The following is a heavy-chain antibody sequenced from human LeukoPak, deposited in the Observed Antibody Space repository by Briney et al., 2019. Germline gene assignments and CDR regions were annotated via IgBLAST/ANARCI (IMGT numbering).Heavy chain of an antibody. CDR1: GFTFDDYA. CDR2: ISWNSGSI. CDR3: AKEDRYAGYFDY. D-gene: IGHD2-15*01. V-gene: IGHV3-9*01. Sequence: PGGSLRLSCAASGFTFDDYAMHWVRQAPGKGLEWVSGISWNSGSIGYADSVKGRFTISTDNSKNSLYMQMNSLRAEDTALYYCAKEDRYAGYFDYWGQGTLVTVSS. J-gene: IGHJ4*02.